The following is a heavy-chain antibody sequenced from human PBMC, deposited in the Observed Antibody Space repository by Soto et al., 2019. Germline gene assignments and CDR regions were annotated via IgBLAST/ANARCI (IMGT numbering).Heavy chain of an antibody. J-gene: IGHJ4*02. CDR2: IYHSGAT. CDR1: GDSITSSNW. D-gene: IGHD1-1*01. V-gene: IGHV4-4*02. Sequence: QVHLQESGPGLVKPSGTLSLTCAVSGDSITSSNWWSWVRQAPGKGLEWIGEIYHSGATTYNPSLKNRATISVDPSNNHFSLKLTSVTAAYTAVYFCARDLGTGTDYWGRGTLVTVAS. CDR3: ARDLGTGTDY.